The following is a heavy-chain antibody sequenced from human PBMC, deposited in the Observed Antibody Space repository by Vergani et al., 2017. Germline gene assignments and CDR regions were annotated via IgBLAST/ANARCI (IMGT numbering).Heavy chain of an antibody. CDR3: TTGPPQYYYDSSALGAFDI. Sequence: EVQLVESGGGLVKPGGSLRLSCAASGFTFSNAWMSWVRQAPGKGLEWVGRIKSTTDGGTTDYSAPVKGRFTISRDDSKNTLYLQMNSLKTEDTAVYYCTTGPPQYYYDSSALGAFDIWGQGTMVTVSS. J-gene: IGHJ3*02. CDR1: GFTFSNAW. D-gene: IGHD3-22*01. CDR2: IKSTTDGGTT. V-gene: IGHV3-15*01.